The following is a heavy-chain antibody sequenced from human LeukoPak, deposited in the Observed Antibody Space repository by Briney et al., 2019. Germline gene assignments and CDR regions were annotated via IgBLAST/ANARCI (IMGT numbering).Heavy chain of an antibody. J-gene: IGHJ3*01. V-gene: IGHV1-46*01. Sequence: GDSVKVSCKXSGYIFAGYYMQWVREAPGQGLEWMGIINPDGGSTSYSRKFQGRVTMTRETSTSTVYMELSSLRSEDTAVYYCVRPPSGKDKRHDVLDVWGQGTVVTVSS. D-gene: IGHD1-26*01. CDR2: INPDGGST. CDR1: GYIFAGYY. CDR3: VRPPSGKDKRHDVLDV.